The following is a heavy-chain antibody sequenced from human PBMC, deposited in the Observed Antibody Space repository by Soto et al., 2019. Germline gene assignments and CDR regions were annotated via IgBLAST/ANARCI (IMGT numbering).Heavy chain of an antibody. D-gene: IGHD6-19*01. CDR3: AKDKGRSGWYLLDY. V-gene: IGHV3-30*18. CDR2: ISYDGSNK. J-gene: IGHJ4*02. Sequence: QVQLVESGGGVVQPGRSLRLSCAASGFTFSSYGMHWVRQAPGKGLEWVAVISYDGSNKYYADSVKGRFTISRDNSKNTLYLQMNSLRAEDTAVYYCAKDKGRSGWYLLDYWGQGTLVTVSS. CDR1: GFTFSSYG.